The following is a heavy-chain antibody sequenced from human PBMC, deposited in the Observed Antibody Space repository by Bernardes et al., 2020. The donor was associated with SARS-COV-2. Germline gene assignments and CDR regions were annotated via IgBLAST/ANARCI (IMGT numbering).Heavy chain of an antibody. CDR2: ISSDGAHA. D-gene: IGHD2-15*01. J-gene: IGHJ5*02. CDR1: GFTFSSHA. Sequence: GGSLRLSCAASGFTFSSHAMQWVRQSPEKGLEYVSGISSDGAHAYYVDSVKGRFTISRDNSKNTLYLQMSSLRAEDTAVYYCVKDWFVGYCSGGSCPGDWFDPWGQGTLVTVSS. V-gene: IGHV3-64D*06. CDR3: VKDWFVGYCSGGSCPGDWFDP.